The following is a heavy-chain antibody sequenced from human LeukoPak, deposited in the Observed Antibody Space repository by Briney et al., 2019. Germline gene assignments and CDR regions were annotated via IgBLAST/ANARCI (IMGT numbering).Heavy chain of an antibody. V-gene: IGHV4-59*01. J-gene: IGHJ6*03. CDR3: ARTTEGYCRGRSCYSYYYYMDV. CDR1: GGSISSYY. Sequence: MPSETLSLTCTVSGGSISSYYWSWIRQPPGKGLEWIGYIHYSGSTTHNPSLKSRVTISVDTSKNQFSLKLSSVTAADTAVYYCARTTEGYCRGRSCYSYYYYMDVWGKGTTVTVSS. D-gene: IGHD2-15*01. CDR2: IHYSGST.